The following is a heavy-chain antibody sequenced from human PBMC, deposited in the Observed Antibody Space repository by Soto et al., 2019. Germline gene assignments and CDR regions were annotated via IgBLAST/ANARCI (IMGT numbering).Heavy chain of an antibody. V-gene: IGHV3-23*01. CDR3: ATSFRYFDN. Sequence: GGSLRLSCAASGSISTATPLSWVRQAPGKGLEWVSTISGRGTNTYYADSVKGRFIISRDNLKNTVNLQMNGLGVEDTAIYYCATSFRYFDNWGQGTRVTVSS. CDR1: GSISTATP. J-gene: IGHJ4*02. CDR2: ISGRGTNT.